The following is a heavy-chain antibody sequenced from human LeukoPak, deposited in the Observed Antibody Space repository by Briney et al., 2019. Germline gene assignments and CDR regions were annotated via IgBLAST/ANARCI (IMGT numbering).Heavy chain of an antibody. CDR3: ARGKVGYSYGYYYYYMDV. D-gene: IGHD5-18*01. V-gene: IGHV4-59*01. CDR2: IYYSGST. J-gene: IGHJ6*03. CDR1: GGSISSYY. Sequence: SETLSLTCTVSGGSISSYYWSWIRQPPGKGLEWIGYIYYSGSTNYNPSLKSRVTISVDTSKNQFSLKLSSVTAADTDVYYCARGKVGYSYGYYYYYMDVWGKGTTVTVSS.